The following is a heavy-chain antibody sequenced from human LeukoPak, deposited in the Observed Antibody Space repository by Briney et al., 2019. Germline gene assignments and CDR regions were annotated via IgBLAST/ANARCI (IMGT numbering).Heavy chain of an antibody. CDR1: GFTFSSYA. V-gene: IGHV3-23*01. Sequence: LSGGSLRLSCAASGFTFSSYAISWVRQAPGKGLEWVSAISGSGGSTYYADSVKGRFTISRDNSKNTLYLQMNSLRAEDTAVYYCAKAQGYSSGNYFDYWGQGTLVSVSS. CDR2: ISGSGGST. D-gene: IGHD6-19*01. J-gene: IGHJ4*02. CDR3: AKAQGYSSGNYFDY.